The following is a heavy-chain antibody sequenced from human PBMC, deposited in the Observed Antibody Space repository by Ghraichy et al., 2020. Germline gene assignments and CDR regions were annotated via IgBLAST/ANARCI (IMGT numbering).Heavy chain of an antibody. CDR2: TYYNSKWYN. V-gene: IGHV6-1*01. CDR1: GDCVSTNSAG. D-gene: IGHD1-1*01. J-gene: IGHJ4*02. Sequence: SQTLSLTCAISGDCVSTNSAGWNWIRQSPSRGLEWLGSTYYNSKWYNDYAVSVHGPITLNPDTSKNQLSLPLNSVTPADTAVYYCARTTWNVGVVDYWGRGTLVTVSS. CDR3: ARTTWNVGVVDY.